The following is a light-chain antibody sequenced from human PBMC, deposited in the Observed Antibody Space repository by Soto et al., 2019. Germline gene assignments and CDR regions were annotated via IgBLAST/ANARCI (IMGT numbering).Light chain of an antibody. J-gene: IGKJ5*01. Sequence: IVLPQSPATLSVSPGERATLFCRASQRVSGNLAWYQQKPGQAPRLLMYGASIRATGFPDRFSGSGSGTEFTLTISSLQSEDFAVYYCQQSRSWPITFGQGTRLEIK. CDR2: GAS. V-gene: IGKV3-15*01. CDR1: QRVSGN. CDR3: QQSRSWPIT.